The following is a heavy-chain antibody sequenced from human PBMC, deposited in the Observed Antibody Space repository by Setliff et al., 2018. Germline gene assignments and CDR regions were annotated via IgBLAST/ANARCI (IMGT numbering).Heavy chain of an antibody. V-gene: IGHV4-59*01. D-gene: IGHD1-26*01. CDR3: ARLSYRGSGAFDI. CDR2: IYYSGST. CDR1: GGSISSYY. Sequence: PSETLSLTCTVSGGSISSYYWSWIRQPPGKGLEWIGYIYYSGSTNYNPSLKSRVIISVDTSKNQFSLKLSSVTAADTAAYYCARLSYRGSGAFDIWGQGTMVTVSS. J-gene: IGHJ3*02.